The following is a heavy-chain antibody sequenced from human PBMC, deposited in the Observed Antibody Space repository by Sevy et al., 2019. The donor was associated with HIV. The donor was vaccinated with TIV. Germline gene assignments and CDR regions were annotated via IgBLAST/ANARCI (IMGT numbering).Heavy chain of an antibody. CDR3: ARDGARGRYCSSTSGSKPDQTIYYYYYGMDV. V-gene: IGHV3-21*01. CDR2: ISSSSSYI. Sequence: GGSLRLSCAASGFTFSSYSMNWVRQAPGKGLEWVSSISSSSSYIYYADSVKGRFTISRDNAKNSLYLQMNSLRAEDTAVDYCARDGARGRYCSSTSGSKPDQTIYYYYYGMDVWGQGTTVTVSS. J-gene: IGHJ6*02. D-gene: IGHD2-2*01. CDR1: GFTFSSYS.